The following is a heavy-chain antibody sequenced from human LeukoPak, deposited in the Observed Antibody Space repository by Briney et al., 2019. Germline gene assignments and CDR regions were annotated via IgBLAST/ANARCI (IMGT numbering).Heavy chain of an antibody. CDR1: GFSFSSYW. V-gene: IGHV3-7*01. D-gene: IGHD2-2*02. CDR3: ARDLYVNRPFDY. CDR2: IKQDGSEK. J-gene: IGHJ4*02. Sequence: GGSLRLSCAASGFSFSSYWMSWVRQAPGKGLEWVANIKQDGSEKSYVDSVKGRFTISRDNAKNSLYLQMNSLRAEDTAVYYCARDLYVNRPFDYWGQGTLVTVSS.